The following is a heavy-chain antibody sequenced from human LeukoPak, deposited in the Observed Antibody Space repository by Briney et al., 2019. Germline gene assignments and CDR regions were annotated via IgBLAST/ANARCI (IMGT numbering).Heavy chain of an antibody. J-gene: IGHJ4*02. CDR3: ARDRRRTSLLGVINFDY. D-gene: IGHD3-16*02. Sequence: GASVKVSCKASGNIFTGHYMHWVRQAPGQGLEWMGWINPNNGDTNYAQKFQGRVTMTRDTSITTAYMELRSLRSDDTAVYYCARDRRRTSLLGVINFDYWGQGTLVTVSS. V-gene: IGHV1-2*02. CDR1: GNIFTGHY. CDR2: INPNNGDT.